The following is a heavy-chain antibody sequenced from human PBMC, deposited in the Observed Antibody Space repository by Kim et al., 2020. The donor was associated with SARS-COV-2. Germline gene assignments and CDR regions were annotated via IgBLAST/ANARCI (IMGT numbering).Heavy chain of an antibody. CDR2: ISSSGSTI. CDR1: GFTFSSYE. Sequence: GGSLRLSCAASGFTFSSYEMNWVRQAPGKGLEWVSYISSSGSTIYYADSVKGRFTISRDNAKNSLYLQMNSLRAEDTAVYYCARGGVAVAGTEFDYWGQGTLVTVSS. D-gene: IGHD6-19*01. V-gene: IGHV3-48*03. CDR3: ARGGVAVAGTEFDY. J-gene: IGHJ4*02.